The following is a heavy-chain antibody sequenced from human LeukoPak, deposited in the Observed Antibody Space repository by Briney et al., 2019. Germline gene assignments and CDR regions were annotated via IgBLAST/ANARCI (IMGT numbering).Heavy chain of an antibody. V-gene: IGHV3-30*18. CDR1: GFTFSSYG. CDR3: AKGSPYDYVWGRLD. Sequence: GRSLRLSCAASGFTFSSYGMHWVRQAPGKGLEWVAVIWYGGSNKYYADSVKGRFTISRDNSKNTLYLQMNSLRAEDTAVYYCAKGSPYDYVWGRLDWGQGTLVTVSS. CDR2: IWYGGSNK. D-gene: IGHD3-16*01. J-gene: IGHJ4*02.